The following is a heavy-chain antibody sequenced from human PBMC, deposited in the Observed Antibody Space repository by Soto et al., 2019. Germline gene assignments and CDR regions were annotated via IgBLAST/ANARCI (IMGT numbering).Heavy chain of an antibody. CDR2: ISYDGSNK. J-gene: IGHJ4*02. CDR1: GFTFSSYG. V-gene: IGHV3-30*03. Sequence: GSLRLSCAASGFTFSSYGMHWVRQAPGKGLEWVAVISYDGSNKYYADSVKGRFTISRDNSKNTLYLQMNSLRAEDTAVYYCASGDHSTPGYWGQGTLVTVSS. CDR3: ASGDHSTPGY. D-gene: IGHD3-10*01.